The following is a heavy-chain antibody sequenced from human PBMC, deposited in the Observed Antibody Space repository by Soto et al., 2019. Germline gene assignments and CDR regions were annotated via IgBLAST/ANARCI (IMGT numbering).Heavy chain of an antibody. CDR1: GGSISSSSYY. V-gene: IGHV4-39*01. D-gene: IGHD6-19*01. Sequence: QLQLQESGPGLVKPSETLSLTCTVSGGSISSSSYYWGWIRQPPGKGLEWIGSIYYSGSTYYNPSLKSRVTISVDTSKNQFSLKLSSVTAAETAVYYCARLSVSPSGYSSGWADYWGQGTLVTVSS. CDR2: IYYSGST. J-gene: IGHJ4*02. CDR3: ARLSVSPSGYSSGWADY.